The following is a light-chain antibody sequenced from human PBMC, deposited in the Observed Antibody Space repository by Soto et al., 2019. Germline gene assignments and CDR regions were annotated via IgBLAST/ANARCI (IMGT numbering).Light chain of an antibody. CDR1: SSNIGSNT. CDR2: SNN. V-gene: IGLV1-44*01. J-gene: IGLJ1*01. CDR3: GAWDDRLNGYV. Sequence: QSVLTQPPSASGTPGQRVTISCSGSSSNIGSNTVNWYQQLPGTAPKLLIYSNNQRPSGVPDRFSGSKSGTSASQAISGLQSEDEGDYYCGAWDDRLNGYVFGTWTKV.